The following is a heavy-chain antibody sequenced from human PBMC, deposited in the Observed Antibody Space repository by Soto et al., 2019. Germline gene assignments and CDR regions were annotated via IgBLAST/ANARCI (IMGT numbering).Heavy chain of an antibody. V-gene: IGHV4-34*01. D-gene: IGHD6-19*01. CDR3: ARDYPRWLGKNFDY. J-gene: IGHJ4*02. Sequence: SETLSLTCAVYGGSFSGYYWSWIRQPPGKGLEWIGEINHSGSTNYNPSLKSRVTISVDTSKNQFSLKLSSVTAADTAVYYCARDYPRWLGKNFDYWGQGTLVTVSS. CDR2: INHSGST. CDR1: GGSFSGYY.